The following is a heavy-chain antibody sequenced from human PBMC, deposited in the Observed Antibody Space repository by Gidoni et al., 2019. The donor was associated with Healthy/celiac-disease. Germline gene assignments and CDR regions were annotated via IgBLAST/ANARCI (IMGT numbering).Heavy chain of an antibody. Sequence: QVQLVQSGAEVKKPGASVKVSCKASGYTFTGYYIHWVRQAPGQGLEWMGRINPNSGGTNYAQKFQGRVTMTRDTSISTAYMELSRLRSDDTAVYYCARFLPLRWFREFDAFDIWGQGTMVTVSS. J-gene: IGHJ3*02. CDR2: INPNSGGT. V-gene: IGHV1-2*06. CDR3: ARFLPLRWFREFDAFDI. CDR1: GYTFTGYY. D-gene: IGHD3-10*01.